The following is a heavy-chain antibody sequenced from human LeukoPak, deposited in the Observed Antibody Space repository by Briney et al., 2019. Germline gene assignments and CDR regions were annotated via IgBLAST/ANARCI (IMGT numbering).Heavy chain of an antibody. CDR1: GLSVSNNY. CDR3: ARYCGGGSCYDSFDH. D-gene: IGHD2-15*01. J-gene: IGHJ4*02. V-gene: IGHV3-53*01. CDR2: IYSGGDT. Sequence: GGSLRLSCAASGLSVSNNYMSWVRQAPGKGLEWVSIIYSGGDTYYADSVKGRFTISRDNSKNTLYLQMNSLRAEDTAVYYCARYCGGGSCYDSFDHWGQGTLVTVSS.